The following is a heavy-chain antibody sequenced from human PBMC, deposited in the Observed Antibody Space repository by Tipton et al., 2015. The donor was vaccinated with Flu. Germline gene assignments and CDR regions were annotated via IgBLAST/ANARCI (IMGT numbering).Heavy chain of an antibody. D-gene: IGHD2-21*01. CDR3: AVFKNPGY. Sequence: GLVKPSETLSLTCAVSGYSIGNGYYWGWIRQAPGKGLEWVANINEDGSTTYYLGSVKGRFTISRDNARNSVFLQMNSLRAEDTARYYCAVFKNPGYWGQGTLVTVST. J-gene: IGHJ4*02. CDR2: INEDGSTT. V-gene: IGHV3-7*01. CDR1: GYSIGNGYY.